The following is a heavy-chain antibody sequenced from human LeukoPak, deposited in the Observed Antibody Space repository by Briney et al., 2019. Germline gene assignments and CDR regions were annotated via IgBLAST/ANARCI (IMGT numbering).Heavy chain of an antibody. J-gene: IGHJ4*02. D-gene: IGHD3-10*01. CDR1: GGSFSGYY. V-gene: IGHV4-34*01. CDR2: INHSGST. Sequence: SETLSLTCAVYGGSFSGYYWSWLRQPPGKGLEWIGEINHSGSTNYNPSLKSRVTISVDTSKNQFSLKLSSVTAADTAVYYCARDPRVLLWFGESLGPYYFDYWGQGTLVTVSS. CDR3: ARDPRVLLWFGESLGPYYFDY.